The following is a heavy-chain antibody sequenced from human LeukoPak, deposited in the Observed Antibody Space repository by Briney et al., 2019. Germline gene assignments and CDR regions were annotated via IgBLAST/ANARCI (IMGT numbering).Heavy chain of an antibody. V-gene: IGHV4-39*07. Sequence: SETLSLTCTVSGGSISSSNYYWGWIRQPPGKGLEWIGSIYNSGSTYYNPALKSRVIISVDTSKNQFSLKLSSMTAADTAVYYCARERTYYFDYWGQGTQVTVSS. CDR1: GGSISSSNYY. J-gene: IGHJ4*02. CDR2: IYNSGST. CDR3: ARERTYYFDY.